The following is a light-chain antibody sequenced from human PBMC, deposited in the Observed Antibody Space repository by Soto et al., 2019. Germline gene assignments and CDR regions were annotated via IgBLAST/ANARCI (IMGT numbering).Light chain of an antibody. V-gene: IGKV1-33*01. J-gene: IGKJ3*01. CDR1: QDISNF. CDR2: DAS. Sequence: DIQMTQSPSSLSASVGDRVTITCQASQDISNFLNWYQHKSGKSPKLLINDASNLETGVPSRFSGSGYSTYFTFTSNSLQPEDVATYYCQKYDSLPLSIGPGTKVELK. CDR3: QKYDSLPLS.